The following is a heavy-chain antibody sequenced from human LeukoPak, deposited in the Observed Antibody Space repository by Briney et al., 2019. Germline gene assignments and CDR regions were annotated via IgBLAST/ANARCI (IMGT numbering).Heavy chain of an antibody. CDR3: ARAAYYDFWRGYYTKEYYYGMDV. Sequence: PGGSLRLSCAASGFTFSSYAMHWVRQAPGKGLEWVAVISYDGSNKYYPDSVKGRFTISRDNSKNTLYLQMNSLRAEDTAVYYRARAAYYDFWRGYYTKEYYYGMDVWGQGTTVTVPS. J-gene: IGHJ6*02. CDR2: ISYDGSNK. V-gene: IGHV3-30-3*01. CDR1: GFTFSSYA. D-gene: IGHD3-3*01.